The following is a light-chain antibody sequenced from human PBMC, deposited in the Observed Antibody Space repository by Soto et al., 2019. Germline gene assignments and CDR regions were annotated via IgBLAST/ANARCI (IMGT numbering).Light chain of an antibody. CDR1: QSISNW. J-gene: IGKJ2*01. CDR2: DAS. CDR3: QQYKSYPMYT. V-gene: IGKV1-5*01. Sequence: DIQMTQSPSTLSASVGDRVTITCRASQSISNWLAWYQQKPGKAPKFLIYDASSLESGVPSRFRGSGSGTEFTLTISSLQTDDFATYYCQQYKSYPMYTFGQGTKVDI.